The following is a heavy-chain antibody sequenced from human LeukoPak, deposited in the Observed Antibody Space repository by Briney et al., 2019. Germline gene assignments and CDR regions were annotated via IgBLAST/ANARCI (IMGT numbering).Heavy chain of an antibody. J-gene: IGHJ6*02. CDR2: ISGSGGST. CDR3: AKGYVSHYYYGMDV. V-gene: IGHV3-23*01. Sequence: PGGTLRLSCAASGFTFSSYVMSWVRQAPGKGLEWASGISGSGGSTYYADSVKGRFTISRDNSKNTLYLQMSSLRAEDTATYYCAKGYVSHYYYGMDVWGQGTTATVSS. D-gene: IGHD5-12*01. CDR1: GFTFSSYV.